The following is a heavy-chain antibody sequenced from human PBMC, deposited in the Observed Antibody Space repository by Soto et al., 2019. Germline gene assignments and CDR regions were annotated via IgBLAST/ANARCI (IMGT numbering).Heavy chain of an antibody. J-gene: IGHJ5*01. CDR3: AKARKYSSPYDS. V-gene: IGHV3-23*01. CDR1: GFMFGSYA. CDR2: ISGGGSTT. D-gene: IGHD6-19*01. Sequence: GGSLRLSCATSGFMFGSYAMNWVRQAPGKGLEGVSVISGGGSTTNYADSVRGRFTTSRDSSTDTVYLQMYGLRVEDTAVYYCAKARKYSSPYDSWGQGTLVTVSS.